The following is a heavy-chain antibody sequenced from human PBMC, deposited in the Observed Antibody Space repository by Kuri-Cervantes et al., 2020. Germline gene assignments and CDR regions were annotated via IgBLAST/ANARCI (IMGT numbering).Heavy chain of an antibody. CDR3: AKDRENFPPRAWFDP. J-gene: IGHJ5*02. CDR2: INSDGSST. CDR1: GFTFSSYW. Sequence: GGSLRLSCAASGFTFSSYWMHWVRQAPGKGLVWVSRINSDGSSTSYADSVKGRFTISRDNSKNTLYLQMNSLRAEDTAVYYCAKDRENFPPRAWFDPWGQGTLVTVSS. D-gene: IGHD2/OR15-2a*01. V-gene: IGHV3-74*01.